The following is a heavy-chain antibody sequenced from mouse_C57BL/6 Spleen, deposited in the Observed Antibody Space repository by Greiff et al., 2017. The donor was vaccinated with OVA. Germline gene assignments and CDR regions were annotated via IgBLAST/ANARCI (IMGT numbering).Heavy chain of an antibody. V-gene: IGHV10-1*01. CDR1: GFSFNTYA. J-gene: IGHJ1*03. Sequence: EVQGVESGGGLVQPKGSLKLSCAASGFSFNTYAMNWVRQAPGKGLEWVARIRSKSNNYATYYADSVKDRFTISRDDSESMLYLQMNNLKTEDTAMDYCVRNYDFFYWYFDVWGTGTTVTVSS. D-gene: IGHD2-4*01. CDR2: IRSKSNNYAT. CDR3: VRNYDFFYWYFDV.